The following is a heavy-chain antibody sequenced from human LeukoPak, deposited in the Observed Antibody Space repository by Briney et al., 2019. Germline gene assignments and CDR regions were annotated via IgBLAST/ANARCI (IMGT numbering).Heavy chain of an antibody. Sequence: PSETLSLTCTVSGGSISSSSYYWGWIRHPPGKGLEWIGSIYYSGSTYYNPSLKSRVTISVDTSKNQFSLKLSSVTANDPAVDYCASRTLLYGYPTYYKDTCGQGTLVTVSS. J-gene: IGHJ5*02. V-gene: IGHV4-39*01. CDR2: IYYSGST. CDR3: ASRTLLYGYPTYYKDT. D-gene: IGHD2-2*02. CDR1: GGSISSSSYY.